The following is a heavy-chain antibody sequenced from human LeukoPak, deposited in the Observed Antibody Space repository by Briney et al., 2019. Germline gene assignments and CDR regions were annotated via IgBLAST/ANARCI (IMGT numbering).Heavy chain of an antibody. CDR3: AKDIAQGYTFGSIEQDY. D-gene: IGHD5-18*01. J-gene: IGHJ4*02. CDR2: ISESGSDT. Sequence: GGSLRLSCAVSGLTFSRYAMSWVRQAPGKGLEWVSAISESGSDTYYADSVKGRFTISRDNSKDTLSLQMNSLRAEDTAVYYCAKDIAQGYTFGSIEQDYWGQGTLVTVSS. V-gene: IGHV3-23*01. CDR1: GLTFSRYA.